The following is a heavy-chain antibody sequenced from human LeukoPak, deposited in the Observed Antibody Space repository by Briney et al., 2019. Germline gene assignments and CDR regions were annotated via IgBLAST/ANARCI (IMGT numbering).Heavy chain of an antibody. Sequence: SETLSLTCAVYGGSFSGYYWSWIRQPPGKGLEWIGEINHSGSTNYNPSLKSRVTISVDTSKNQFSLKLSSATAANTAVYYCARTGPDGDYRSGWFDPWGQGTLVTVSS. CDR1: GGSFSGYY. J-gene: IGHJ5*02. D-gene: IGHD4-17*01. CDR3: ARTGPDGDYRSGWFDP. CDR2: INHSGST. V-gene: IGHV4-34*01.